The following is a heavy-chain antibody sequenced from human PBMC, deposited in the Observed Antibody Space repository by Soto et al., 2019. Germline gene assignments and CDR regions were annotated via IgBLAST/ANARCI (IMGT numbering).Heavy chain of an antibody. Sequence: QVQLQESGPGLVKPSQTLSLTCTVSGGSISSGGHYWSWIRQHPGKGLEWIGYIYYSGSTYYNPSLKSRVTISVDTSKNQFSLKLRSVTAADTAVYYCRIVSSLSYDYYGMDVWGQGTTVTVSS. J-gene: IGHJ6*02. D-gene: IGHD3-16*02. CDR3: RIVSSLSYDYYGMDV. CDR2: IYYSGST. V-gene: IGHV4-31*03. CDR1: GGSISSGGHY.